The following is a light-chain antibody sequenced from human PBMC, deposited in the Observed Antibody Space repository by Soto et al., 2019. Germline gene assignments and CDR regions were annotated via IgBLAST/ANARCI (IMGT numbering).Light chain of an antibody. Sequence: EIVLTPSPGTLSLSPVERATLSCRASQSVSSSYLAWYQQKPGQAPRLLIYDASNRATGIPARFSGSGSGTDFTLTISSLEPEDFAVYSCQQRSNWPPGFGQGTRLEIK. CDR2: DAS. J-gene: IGKJ5*01. V-gene: IGKV3D-20*02. CDR3: QQRSNWPPG. CDR1: QSVSSSY.